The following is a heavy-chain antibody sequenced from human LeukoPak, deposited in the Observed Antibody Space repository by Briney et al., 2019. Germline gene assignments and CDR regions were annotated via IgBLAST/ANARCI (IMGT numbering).Heavy chain of an antibody. Sequence: GASVKVSCKASGGTFSSYAISWVRQAPGQGLEWMGWISAYNGNTNYAQKLQGRVTMTTDTSTSTAYMELRSLRSDDTAVYYCATGDYGDYYDYWGQGTLVTVSS. D-gene: IGHD4-17*01. CDR1: GGTFSSYA. V-gene: IGHV1-18*01. J-gene: IGHJ4*02. CDR2: ISAYNGNT. CDR3: ATGDYGDYYDY.